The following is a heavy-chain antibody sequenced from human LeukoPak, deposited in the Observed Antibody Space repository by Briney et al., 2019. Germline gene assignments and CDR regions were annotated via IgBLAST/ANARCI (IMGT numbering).Heavy chain of an antibody. V-gene: IGHV4-59*08. CDR3: ASHIAVAGRWGAFDI. CDR2: IYYSGST. CDR1: GGSISSYY. D-gene: IGHD6-19*01. J-gene: IGHJ3*02. Sequence: SQTLSLTCTVSGGSISSYYWSWIRQPPGKGLEWIGYIYYSGSTNYNPSLKSRVTISVDTSKNQFSLKLSSVTAADTAVYYCASHIAVAGRWGAFDIWGQGTMVTVSS.